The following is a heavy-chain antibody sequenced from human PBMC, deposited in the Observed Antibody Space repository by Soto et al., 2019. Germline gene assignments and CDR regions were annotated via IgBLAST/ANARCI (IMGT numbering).Heavy chain of an antibody. J-gene: IGHJ4*02. CDR2: IYYSGST. CDR3: ARADSGYDTSDY. Sequence: PSETLSLTCTVSGGSISSGDYYWSWIRQPPGKGLEWIGYIYYSGSTYYNPSLKSRVTISVDTSKNQFSLKLSSVTAADTAVYYCARADSGYDTSDYWGQGTLVTVSS. D-gene: IGHD5-12*01. CDR1: GGSISSGDYY. V-gene: IGHV4-30-4*02.